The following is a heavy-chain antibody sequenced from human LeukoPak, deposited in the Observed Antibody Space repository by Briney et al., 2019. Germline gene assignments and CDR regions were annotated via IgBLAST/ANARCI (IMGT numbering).Heavy chain of an antibody. V-gene: IGHV1-46*01. CDR2: INPSGGST. CDR3: VRGDYDYVWGSYRSAARDY. J-gene: IGHJ4*02. Sequence: ASVKVSCKASGYTFTSYAVNWVRQAPGQGLEWMGIINPSGGSTSYAQKFQGRVTMTRDMSTSTVYMELSSLRSEDTAVYYCVRGDYDYVWGSYRSAARDYWGQGTLVTVSS. D-gene: IGHD3-16*02. CDR1: GYTFTSYA.